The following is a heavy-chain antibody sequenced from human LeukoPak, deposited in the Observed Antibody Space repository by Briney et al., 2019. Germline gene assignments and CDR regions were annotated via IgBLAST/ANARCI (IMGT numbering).Heavy chain of an antibody. Sequence: ASVKVSCKASGYTFTSYGISWVRQAPGQGLEWMGGIIPIFGTANYAQKFQGRVTITADKSTSTAYMELSSLRSEDTAVYYCARHHLLVVDSSSIPRRAFDIWGQGTMVTVSS. J-gene: IGHJ3*02. V-gene: IGHV1-69*06. CDR1: GYTFTSYG. CDR2: IIPIFGTA. CDR3: ARHHLLVVDSSSIPRRAFDI. D-gene: IGHD6-6*01.